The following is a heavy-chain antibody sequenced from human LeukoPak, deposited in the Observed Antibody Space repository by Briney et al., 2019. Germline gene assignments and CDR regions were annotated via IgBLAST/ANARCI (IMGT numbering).Heavy chain of an antibody. CDR1: GLTVSTNY. CDR2: IHSGGST. J-gene: IGHJ4*02. CDR3: ARDAAAQQLVHYFDY. Sequence: GGSLRLSCAASGLTVSTNYMSWVRQAPGKGLEWVSLIHSGGSTYYADSVKGRFTISRDNSKNTLYLHMNSLRAEDTAVYYCARDAAAQQLVHYFDYWGQGTLVTVSS. D-gene: IGHD6-13*01. V-gene: IGHV3-53*01.